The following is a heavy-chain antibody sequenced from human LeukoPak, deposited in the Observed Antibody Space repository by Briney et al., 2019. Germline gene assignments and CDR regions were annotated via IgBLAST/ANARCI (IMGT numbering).Heavy chain of an antibody. CDR3: Y. CDR1: GYTFTGYY. D-gene: IGHD6-19*01. Sequence: GASVKVSCKASGYTFTGYYMHWVRQAPGQGLEWMGWINPNSGGTNYAQKFQGRVTMTRDTSISTAYMELYCATSSGWKSNIDYWGQGTLVTVSS. CDR2: INPNSGGT. J-gene: IGHJ4*02. V-gene: IGHV1-2*02.